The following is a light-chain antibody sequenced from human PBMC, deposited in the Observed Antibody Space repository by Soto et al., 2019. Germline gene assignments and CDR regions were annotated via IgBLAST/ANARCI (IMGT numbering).Light chain of an antibody. CDR1: QSVGSDY. Sequence: EIVLTQSPGTLSLSPGDGATLSCRASQSVGSDYLAWYQQKPGQAPTLLIYGAFHRATGIPHRFSGTGSGTDFTLSSSRLEPKDFAGYYCQQYGGPPYTFRQGTNLDIK. CDR3: QQYGGPPYT. CDR2: GAF. V-gene: IGKV3-20*01. J-gene: IGKJ2*01.